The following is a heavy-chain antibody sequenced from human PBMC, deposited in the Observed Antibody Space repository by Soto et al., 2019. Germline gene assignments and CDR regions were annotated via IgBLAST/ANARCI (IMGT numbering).Heavy chain of an antibody. J-gene: IGHJ6*02. D-gene: IGHD3-9*01. CDR2: ISYDGSNK. CDR1: GFTFSSYG. Sequence: PGGSLRLSCAASGFTFSSYGMHWVRQAPGKGLEWVAVISYDGSNKYYADSVKGRFTISRDNSKNTLYLQMNSLRAEDTAVYYCAKDFEVVTDYYYYGMDVWGQGTTVTVSS. V-gene: IGHV3-30*18. CDR3: AKDFEVVTDYYYYGMDV.